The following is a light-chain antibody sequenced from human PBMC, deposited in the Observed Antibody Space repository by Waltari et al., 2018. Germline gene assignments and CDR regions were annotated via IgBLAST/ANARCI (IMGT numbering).Light chain of an antibody. Sequence: IVLTQSPGTLSLSPGGRANLACRARQNIGHYLDWYQQKPGQAPRLLIYASSTRAAGIPDRFSGSGSGADFSLTITRLEPDDFAVYYCQHHFRLPATFGQGTKV. CDR1: QNIGHY. J-gene: IGKJ1*01. CDR3: QHHFRLPAT. CDR2: ASS. V-gene: IGKV3-20*01.